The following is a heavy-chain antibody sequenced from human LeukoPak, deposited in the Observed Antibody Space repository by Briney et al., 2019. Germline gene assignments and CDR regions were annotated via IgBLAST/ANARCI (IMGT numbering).Heavy chain of an antibody. J-gene: IGHJ4*02. V-gene: IGHV3-9*01. Sequence: PGRSLRLSCVASGFTFDDYAMHWVRQVPGKGLEWVSGITWNSNTIRYADSVKGRFTISRDNAKNSLYLQMNSLRPEDTALYYCEKDLGRVYYYGRLAYWGQGILVTVSS. D-gene: IGHD3-10*01. CDR2: ITWNSNTI. CDR1: GFTFDDYA. CDR3: EKDLGRVYYYGRLAY.